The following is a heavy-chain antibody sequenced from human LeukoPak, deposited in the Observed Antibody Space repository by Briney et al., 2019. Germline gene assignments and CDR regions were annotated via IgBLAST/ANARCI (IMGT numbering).Heavy chain of an antibody. CDR3: ATGSNLDERYCQH. CDR2: IRFDGSKK. Sequence: GGSLRLSCAASGFIFSSYAMHWVRQAPGKGLEWVAFIRFDGSKKDYVDTGKGRLSISRDNSKNTLYLQMNSLKAEDTAVYYCATGSNLDERYCQHWGQGTLVTVSS. CDR1: GFIFSSYA. V-gene: IGHV3-30*02. J-gene: IGHJ1*01. D-gene: IGHD2-15*01.